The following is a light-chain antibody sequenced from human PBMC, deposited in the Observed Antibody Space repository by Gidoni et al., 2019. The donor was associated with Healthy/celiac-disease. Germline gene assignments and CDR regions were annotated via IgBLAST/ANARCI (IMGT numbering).Light chain of an antibody. CDR1: QSISSY. Sequence: DIQMTQSPSSLSASVGDRVTITCRASQSISSYLNWYQQKPGKAPKLLIYAASSLQSGVPSRFSGSGSGTDLTLTISSLQPEDFATYYCQQSGTFGQGTKVEIK. V-gene: IGKV1-39*01. CDR3: QQSGT. J-gene: IGKJ1*01. CDR2: AAS.